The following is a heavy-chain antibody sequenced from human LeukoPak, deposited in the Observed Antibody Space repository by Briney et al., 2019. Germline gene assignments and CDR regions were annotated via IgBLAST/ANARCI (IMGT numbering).Heavy chain of an antibody. D-gene: IGHD6-13*01. V-gene: IGHV4-4*07. Sequence: SETLSLTCTVSGGSISSYDWSWIRQPAGKGLEWIGRIYTSGSTNYNPSLKSRVTISVDTSKNQFSLKLSSVTAADTAVYYCARDGYSSSWKAFDIWGQGTMVTVSS. CDR3: ARDGYSSSWKAFDI. CDR1: GGSISSYD. J-gene: IGHJ3*02. CDR2: IYTSGST.